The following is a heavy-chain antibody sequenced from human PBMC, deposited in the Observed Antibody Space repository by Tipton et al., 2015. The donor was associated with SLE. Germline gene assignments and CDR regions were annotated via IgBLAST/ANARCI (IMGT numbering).Heavy chain of an antibody. V-gene: IGHV1-69*05. J-gene: IGHJ4*02. D-gene: IGHD2-2*01. Sequence: QSGPEVKKPGSSVKVSCKTSGDTFGSHPISWVRQAPGQGLEWMAGVIPIAGTVNYAHKFQGRVTITTDESTSTAYMELSSLRSDDTAVYYCARECSGTGCLDYWGQGTLVIVSS. CDR3: ARECSGTGCLDY. CDR1: GDTFGSHP. CDR2: VIPIAGTV.